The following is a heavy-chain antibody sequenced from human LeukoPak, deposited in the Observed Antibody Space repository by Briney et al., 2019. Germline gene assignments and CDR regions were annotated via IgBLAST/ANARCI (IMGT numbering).Heavy chain of an antibody. J-gene: IGHJ4*02. V-gene: IGHV1-2*02. Sequence: GASVKVSCKASGYTFTGYYMHWVRQAPGHGLEWMGWINPNSGGTNYAQKFQGRVTMTRDTSISTAYMELSRLRSDDTAVYYCARDTYPLTLGPTYYYDSSGPGDYWGQGTLVTVSS. CDR1: GYTFTGYY. CDR2: INPNSGGT. D-gene: IGHD3-22*01. CDR3: ARDTYPLTLGPTYYYDSSGPGDY.